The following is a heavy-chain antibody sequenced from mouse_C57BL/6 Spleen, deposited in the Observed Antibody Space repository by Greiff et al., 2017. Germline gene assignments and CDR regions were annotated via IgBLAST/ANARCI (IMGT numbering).Heavy chain of an antibody. D-gene: IGHD1-1*01. J-gene: IGHJ1*03. CDR3: ATGYGSRNWYFDV. Sequence: QVQLQQSGAELVKPGASVKISCKASGYAFSSYWMNWVKQRPGKGLEWIGQIYPGDGDTNYNGKFKGKATLTADKSSSTAYMQLSSLTSEDSAVYFCATGYGSRNWYFDVWGTGTTVTVSS. CDR1: GYAFSSYW. V-gene: IGHV1-80*01. CDR2: IYPGDGDT.